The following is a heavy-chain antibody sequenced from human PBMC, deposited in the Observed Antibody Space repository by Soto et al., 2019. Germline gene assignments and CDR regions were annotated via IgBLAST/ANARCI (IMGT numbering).Heavy chain of an antibody. CDR1: GYTFTGYY. V-gene: IGHV1-2*04. D-gene: IGHD4-4*01. CDR3: ARDQSVIAVTANYYYYGMDV. CDR2: INPNSGGT. J-gene: IGHJ6*02. Sequence: ASVKVSCKASGYTFTGYYMHWGRQAPGQGLEWMGWINPNSGGTNYAQKFQGWVTMTRDTSISTAYMELSRLRSDDTAVYYCARDQSVIAVTANYYYYGMDVWGQGTLVTVSS.